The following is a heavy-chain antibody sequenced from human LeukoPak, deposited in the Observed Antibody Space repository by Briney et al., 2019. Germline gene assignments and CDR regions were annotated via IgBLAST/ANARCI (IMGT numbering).Heavy chain of an antibody. J-gene: IGHJ4*02. CDR3: TANVHLYYYDSSGLDY. CDR1: GFTFSNAW. D-gene: IGHD3-22*01. V-gene: IGHV3-15*01. CDR2: IKSKTDGGTT. Sequence: GGSLRLSCAASGFTFSNAWMTWVRQAPGRGREWVGRIKSKTDGGTTDYAAPVKGRFTISRDYSKNTLYLQMNSLKTEDTAVYYCTANVHLYYYDSSGLDYWGQGTLVTVSS.